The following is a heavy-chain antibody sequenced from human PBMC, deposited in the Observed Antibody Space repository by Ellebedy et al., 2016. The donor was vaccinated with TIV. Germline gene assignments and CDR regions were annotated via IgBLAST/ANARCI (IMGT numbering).Heavy chain of an antibody. CDR3: ASADTPDAFDI. V-gene: IGHV4-59*01. J-gene: IGHJ3*02. CDR2: IFHSGST. Sequence: MPGGSLRLSCSVSGGSITGYYWSWIRQSPGKGLEWLGYIFHSGSTTYNPSLRSRVTLSVDTSKNQVSLRLRSVSAADTAVYYCASADTPDAFDIWGQGTMVTVSS. D-gene: IGHD2-15*01. CDR1: GGSITGYY.